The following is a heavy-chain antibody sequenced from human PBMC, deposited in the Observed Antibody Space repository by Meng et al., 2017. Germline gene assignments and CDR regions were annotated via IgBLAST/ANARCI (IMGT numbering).Heavy chain of an antibody. V-gene: IGHV3-53*02. CDR3: ARDSSSGWYHNY. J-gene: IGHJ4*02. Sequence: ELQLAETGGGWLRAGGSLRLSCLASGFSVTTSYMRWVRQAPGKGLEWVSVIYSGGSTYYADSVKGRFSISRDNSKNTLYLQMNSLRAEDTAVYFCARDSSSGWYHNYWGQGTLVTVSS. CDR2: IYSGGST. D-gene: IGHD6-19*01. CDR1: GFSVTTSY.